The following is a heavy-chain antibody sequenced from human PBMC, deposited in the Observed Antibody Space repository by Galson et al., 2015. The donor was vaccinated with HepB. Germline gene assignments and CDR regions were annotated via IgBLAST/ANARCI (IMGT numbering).Heavy chain of an antibody. D-gene: IGHD2-8*02. Sequence: SVKVSCKASEGTFTSYAISWVRQAPGQGLEWLGGNIPVFGITNYTQKFQGRVTITADESTSTAYMELSSLTSEDTAVYYCATDSSGWLYPWGQGTLVTVSS. J-gene: IGHJ5*02. V-gene: IGHV1-69*13. CDR3: ATDSSGWLYP. CDR1: EGTFTSYA. CDR2: NIPVFGIT.